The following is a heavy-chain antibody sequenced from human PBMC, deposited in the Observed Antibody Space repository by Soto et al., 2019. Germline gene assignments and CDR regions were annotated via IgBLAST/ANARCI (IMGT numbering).Heavy chain of an antibody. D-gene: IGHD3-10*01. Sequence: EVQLLGSGGGLVQPGGSLSISWAASGFTFRSSAMSWVRQAPGKGLEWVSALSVSGGSTYYADSVKGRFTISRDNSKNTLYLQMNSLRAEDTAVYYCAKVPITIRIAMDVWGQGTSVTVSS. V-gene: IGHV3-23*01. CDR3: AKVPITIRIAMDV. CDR2: LSVSGGST. J-gene: IGHJ6*02. CDR1: GFTFRSSA.